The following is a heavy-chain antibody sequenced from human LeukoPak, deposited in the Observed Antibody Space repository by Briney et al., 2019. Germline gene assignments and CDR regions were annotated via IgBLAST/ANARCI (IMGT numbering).Heavy chain of an antibody. CDR1: GGSISSSSYY. V-gene: IGHV4-39*01. D-gene: IGHD2-2*01. CDR2: IYYSGST. Sequence: SETLSLTCTVSGGSISSSSYYWGWIRQPPGKGLEWIGSIYYSGSTYYNPSLKSRVTISVDTSKNQFSLKLSSVTAADTAVYYCAHSSTSLGRYYYYGMDVWGQGTTVTVSS. J-gene: IGHJ6*02. CDR3: AHSSTSLGRYYYYGMDV.